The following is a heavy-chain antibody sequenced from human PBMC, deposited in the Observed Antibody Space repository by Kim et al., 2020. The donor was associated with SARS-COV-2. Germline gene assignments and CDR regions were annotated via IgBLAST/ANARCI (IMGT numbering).Heavy chain of an antibody. V-gene: IGHV3-43*02. CDR2: ISGDGGST. CDR3: AKELGYFDWLRNYYYGMDF. D-gene: IGHD3-9*01. CDR1: GFTFDDYA. Sequence: GGSLRLSCAASGFTFDDYAMHWVRQAPGKGLEWVSLISGDGGSTYYADSVKGRFTISRDNSKNSLYLQMNSLRTEDTALYYCAKELGYFDWLRNYYYGMDFWGQGTTVTVSS. J-gene: IGHJ6*02.